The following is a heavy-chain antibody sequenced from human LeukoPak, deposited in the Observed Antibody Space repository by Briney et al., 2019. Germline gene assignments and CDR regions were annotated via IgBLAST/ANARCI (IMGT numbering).Heavy chain of an antibody. CDR1: GFTVSNNY. D-gene: IGHD3-10*02. CDR3: ARGVTILGEDY. Sequence: PGGSLRLSCAASGFTVSNNYMSWVRQAPGKGLEWVSVIYSGGSTYFADSVKGRFTISRDYSKNTLYLQMNSLRAEDTAVYYCARGVTILGEDYWGQGTLVTVSS. J-gene: IGHJ4*02. V-gene: IGHV3-53*01. CDR2: IYSGGST.